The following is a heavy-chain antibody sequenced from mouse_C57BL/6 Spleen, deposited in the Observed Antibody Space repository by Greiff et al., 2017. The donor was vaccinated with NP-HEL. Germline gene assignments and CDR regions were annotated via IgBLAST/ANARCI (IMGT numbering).Heavy chain of an antibody. Sequence: QVQLQQSGAELMKPGASVKLSCKATGYTFTGYWIEWVKQRPGHGLEWIGEILPGSGSTNYNEKFKGKATFTADTSSNTAYMQLSSLTTEDSTIYYCARYPYYYGSSFFAYWGQGTLVTVSA. CDR2: ILPGSGST. CDR1: GYTFTGYW. V-gene: IGHV1-9*01. J-gene: IGHJ3*01. CDR3: ARYPYYYGSSFFAY. D-gene: IGHD1-1*01.